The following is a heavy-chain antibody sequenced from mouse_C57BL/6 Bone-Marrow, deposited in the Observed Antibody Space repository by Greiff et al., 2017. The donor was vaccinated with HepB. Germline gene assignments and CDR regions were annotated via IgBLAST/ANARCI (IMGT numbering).Heavy chain of an antibody. D-gene: IGHD1-1*01. CDR3: ARSPTTVVATPFAY. CDR2: IYPRSGNT. J-gene: IGHJ3*01. CDR1: GYTFTSYG. V-gene: IGHV1-81*01. Sequence: VQGVESGAELARPGASVKLSCKASGYTFTSYGISWVKQRTGQGLEWIGEIYPRSGNTYYNEKFKGKATLTADKSSSTAYMELRSLTSEDSAVYFCARSPTTVVATPFAYWGQGTLVTVSA.